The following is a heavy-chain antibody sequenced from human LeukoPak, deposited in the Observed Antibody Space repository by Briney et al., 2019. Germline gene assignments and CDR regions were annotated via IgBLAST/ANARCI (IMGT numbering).Heavy chain of an antibody. V-gene: IGHV3-15*01. D-gene: IGHD2-8*01. CDR2: IKSKTDGGTT. Sequence: GGSLRLPCAASGFSFRNAWMSWVRQAPGKGLEWVGRIKSKTDGGTTDYAAPVKGRFTISRDDSKNTLYLQMNSLRVEDTAVYYCARLGANRSCTNGVCYYCDFWGQGTLVTVSS. CDR1: GFSFRNAW. CDR3: ARLGANRSCTNGVCYYCDF. J-gene: IGHJ4*02.